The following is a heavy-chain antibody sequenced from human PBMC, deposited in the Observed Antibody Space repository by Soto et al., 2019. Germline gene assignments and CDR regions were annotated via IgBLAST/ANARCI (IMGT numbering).Heavy chain of an antibody. Sequence: SETLSLTCAVSGYSISSGDYYWSWIRQPPGKGLEWIGYIYYSGSTYYNPSLKSRVTISVDTSKNQFSLKLSSVTAADTAVYYCARVGGINWFDPWGQGTLVTVSS. CDR1: GYSISSGDYY. CDR2: IYYSGST. J-gene: IGHJ5*02. D-gene: IGHD3-16*01. V-gene: IGHV4-31*11. CDR3: ARVGGINWFDP.